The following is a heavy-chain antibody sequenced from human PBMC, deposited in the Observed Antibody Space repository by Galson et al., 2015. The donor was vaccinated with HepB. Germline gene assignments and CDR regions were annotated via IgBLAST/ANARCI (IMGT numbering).Heavy chain of an antibody. J-gene: IGHJ4*02. V-gene: IGHV4-59*01. D-gene: IGHD3-10*01. CDR3: ARGAFIYSVSRKTMVPQGLEY. Sequence: ETLSLTCTVSGDSIRNNYWSWIRQPPGKGLEWIGYIYDSETTDYHPSLQSRVSISVDPSKNQFSLKLTSVTAADTAVYYCARGAFIYSVSRKTMVPQGLEYWGRGTLVTVSS. CDR2: IYDSETT. CDR1: GDSIRNNY.